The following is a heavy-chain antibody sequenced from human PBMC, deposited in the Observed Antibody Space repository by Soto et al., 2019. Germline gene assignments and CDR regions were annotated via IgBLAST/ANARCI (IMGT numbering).Heavy chain of an antibody. D-gene: IGHD1-26*01. CDR2: ISHSGTT. J-gene: IGHJ2*01. CDR1: GGSFSGYY. V-gene: IGHV4-34*01. CDR3: ARGRVGGRNVRGYFDL. Sequence: QVQLQQWGAGLLKPSETLSLTCAVYGGSFSGYYWSWLRQTPGKGLEWIGEISHSGTTNDNPSLNTRVTIAVTSARKQFHLQLSSVTAEATFVYYCARGRVGGRNVRGYFDLWGRGSLVNV.